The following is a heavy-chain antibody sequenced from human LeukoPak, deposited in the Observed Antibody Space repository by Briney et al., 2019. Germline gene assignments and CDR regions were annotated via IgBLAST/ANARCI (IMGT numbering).Heavy chain of an antibody. CDR3: ARDYHGSGSLTTFDY. Sequence: ASVKVSCKASGYTFSNYYMHWVRQAPGQGLEWMGIINPSVGSASSAQKFQGRVTMTGDTSTSTVYMELSSLRSDDAAVYYCARDYHGSGSLTTFDYWGQGTLVIVSS. CDR2: INPSVGSA. V-gene: IGHV1-46*01. J-gene: IGHJ4*02. D-gene: IGHD3-10*01. CDR1: GYTFSNYY.